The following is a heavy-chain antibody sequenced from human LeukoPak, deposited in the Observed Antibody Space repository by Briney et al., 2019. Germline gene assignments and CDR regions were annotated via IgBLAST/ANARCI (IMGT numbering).Heavy chain of an antibody. J-gene: IGHJ4*02. CDR3: AKRSYGGYTSSTATGAFDY. Sequence: PGGSLRLSCAASGFTFDDYAMHWVRQAPGKGLEWVSGISWNSGSIGYADSVKGRFTISRDNAKNSLYLQMNSLRAEDTALYYCAKRSYGGYTSSTATGAFDYCCQGNLVTVSS. V-gene: IGHV3-9*01. D-gene: IGHD5-18*01. CDR2: ISWNSGSI. CDR1: GFTFDDYA.